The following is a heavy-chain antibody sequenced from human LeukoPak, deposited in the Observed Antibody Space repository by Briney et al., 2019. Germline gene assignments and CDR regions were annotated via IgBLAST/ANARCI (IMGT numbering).Heavy chain of an antibody. CDR2: IITIFGIA. D-gene: IGHD3-10*01. CDR3: AREWFGELSRGGWFDP. V-gene: IGHV1-69*04. CDR1: GGTFSSYA. Sequence: ASVKVSCTASGGTFSSYAISWVRQAPGQGLEWMGRIITIFGIANYAQKFQGRVTITADKSTSTAYMELSSLRSEDTAVYYCAREWFGELSRGGWFDPWGQGTLVTVSS. J-gene: IGHJ5*02.